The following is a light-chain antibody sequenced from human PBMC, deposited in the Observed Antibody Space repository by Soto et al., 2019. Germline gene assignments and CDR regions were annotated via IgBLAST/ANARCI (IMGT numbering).Light chain of an antibody. V-gene: IGKV1D-8*03. CDR3: QQYNSYST. J-gene: IGKJ1*01. CDR1: QGISSD. Sequence: VIWMPQSPSLLSASTGDRVTISCRMSQGISSDLAWYQQKPGKAPKLLIYDASSLESGVPSRFSGSGSGTEFTVTISSLQPDDFATYYCQQYNSYSTFGQGTKVDIK. CDR2: DAS.